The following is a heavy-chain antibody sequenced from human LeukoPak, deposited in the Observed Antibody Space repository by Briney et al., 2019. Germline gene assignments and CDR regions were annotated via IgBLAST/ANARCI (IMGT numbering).Heavy chain of an antibody. J-gene: IGHJ4*02. CDR2: IYYSEST. Sequence: SETLSLTCTVSGGSISSSSYYWGWIRQPPGKGLEWIGSIYYSESTYYNPSLKSRVTISVDTSKNQFSLKLSSVTAADTAVYYCARPGYYGSGSYYIDYWGQGTLVTVSS. D-gene: IGHD3-10*01. CDR3: ARPGYYGSGSYYIDY. CDR1: GGSISSSSYY. V-gene: IGHV4-39*01.